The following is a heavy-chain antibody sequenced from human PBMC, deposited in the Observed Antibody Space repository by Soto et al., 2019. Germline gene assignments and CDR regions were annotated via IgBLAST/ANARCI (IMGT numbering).Heavy chain of an antibody. CDR1: GFDLTSSR. J-gene: IGHJ6*02. Sequence: PWGSLRLSCVASGFDLTSSRMTWVRQAPGKGLEWVASISGSGKDTFCRHSVKGRFAISRDGAGTSLFLRMDSVKVEDTAVYHCARVHLVAGSAFYCATDVWGPGTAVTVSS. CDR3: ARVHLVAGSAFYCATDV. V-gene: IGHV3-21*01. CDR2: ISGSGKDT. D-gene: IGHD6-6*01.